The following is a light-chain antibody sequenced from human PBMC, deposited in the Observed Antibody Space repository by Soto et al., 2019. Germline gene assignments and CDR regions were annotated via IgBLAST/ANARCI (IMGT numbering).Light chain of an antibody. CDR2: GAS. V-gene: IGKV3-20*01. CDR3: QQYVSSPWA. Sequence: EMVLAQSHGTLSLSPGERATLSCRASQSVTNSFLAWYQQKPGQAPRLLIYGASRRATGIPDRFTGSGSGTDFTLTISRLEPEDFAVYYCQQYVSSPWAFGQGTKVDIK. J-gene: IGKJ1*01. CDR1: QSVTNSF.